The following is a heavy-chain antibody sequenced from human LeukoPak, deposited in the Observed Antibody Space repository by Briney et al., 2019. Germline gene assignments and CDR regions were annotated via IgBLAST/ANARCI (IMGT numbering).Heavy chain of an antibody. J-gene: IGHJ3*02. Sequence: ASVKVSCKASGYTFISYHMHWVRQAPGQGLEWMGMIKPSGGDTSYAQMFQGRVTMTRDMSTSTVYMELSSLRSEDTAVYYCAGDYYDSSGRPKNVLDIWGQGTMVTVSS. CDR1: GYTFISYH. CDR2: IKPSGGDT. V-gene: IGHV1-46*01. CDR3: AGDYYDSSGRPKNVLDI. D-gene: IGHD3-22*01.